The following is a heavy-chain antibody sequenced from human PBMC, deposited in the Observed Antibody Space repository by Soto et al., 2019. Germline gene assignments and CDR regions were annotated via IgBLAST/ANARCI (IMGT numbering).Heavy chain of an antibody. Sequence: QVTVKESGPVLVKPTETLTLTCTVSGFSFSNAGLGVSWIRQPPGKALEWLAHIFSNDEKSYSTSLKSRLTISKDTSKSQVVLIMTTMDPVDTATYYCASTYSASWYRFDPWGQGTLVNVS. CDR1: GFSFSNAGLG. V-gene: IGHV2-26*04. CDR3: ASTYSASWYRFDP. J-gene: IGHJ5*02. CDR2: IFSNDEK. D-gene: IGHD6-13*01.